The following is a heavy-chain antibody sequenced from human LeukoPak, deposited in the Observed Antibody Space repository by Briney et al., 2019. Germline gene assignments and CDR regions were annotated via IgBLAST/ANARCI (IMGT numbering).Heavy chain of an antibody. CDR3: AREGFGDYYDSSGYYNY. CDR1: GDSMSDYF. V-gene: IGHV4-59*01. J-gene: IGHJ4*02. D-gene: IGHD3-22*01. CDR2: AADSGST. Sequence: SETLSLTCTVSGDSMSDYFWTWIRQPPGKGLEWIGYAADSGSTNYNPSLKSRVTISVDSSTNHFSLKLSSVTAADTAVYYCAREGFGDYYDSSGYYNYWGQGTLVTVSS.